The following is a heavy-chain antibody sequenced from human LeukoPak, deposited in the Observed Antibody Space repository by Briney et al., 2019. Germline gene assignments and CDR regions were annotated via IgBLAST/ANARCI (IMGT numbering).Heavy chain of an antibody. CDR3: ARDWVAGVPFDAFDI. D-gene: IGHD2-15*01. V-gene: IGHV3-7*03. CDR1: GCTLSSYW. J-gene: IGHJ3*02. Sequence: GGSLTLSCAASGCTLSSYWMSWVRQAPGKGLEWVANIKEDGSEKYYVASVKGRFTISKEHAKNSLHLHINSLTAEDTAIYYVARDWVAGVPFDAFDIWGRGTMVSVSS. CDR2: IKEDGSEK.